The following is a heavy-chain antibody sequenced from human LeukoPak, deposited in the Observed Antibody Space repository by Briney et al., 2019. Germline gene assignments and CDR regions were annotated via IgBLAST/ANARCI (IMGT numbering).Heavy chain of an antibody. CDR3: ARRYFDY. Sequence: GGSLRLSCVASGFTISSYWMHWVRQAPGKGLEWVANKKQDGSEEYYVDSVKGRFTISRDNAKNSLYLQMNSLRAEDTAVYYCARRYFDYWGQGILVTVSS. V-gene: IGHV3-7*03. CDR2: KKQDGSEE. J-gene: IGHJ4*02. CDR1: GFTISSYW.